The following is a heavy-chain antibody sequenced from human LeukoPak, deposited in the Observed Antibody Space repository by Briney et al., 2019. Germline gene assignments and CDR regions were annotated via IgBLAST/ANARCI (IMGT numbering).Heavy chain of an antibody. Sequence: GESLKISCKGSGYSFTTYWIGWVRQMPGKGLGWMGIIYPGDSDTRYSPSFQGQVTISADKSISTAYLQWSSLKASDTAMYYCARQRYCSSGSCRGMDVWGQGTTVTVSS. CDR1: GYSFTTYW. V-gene: IGHV5-51*01. J-gene: IGHJ6*02. CDR2: IYPGDSDT. D-gene: IGHD2-15*01. CDR3: ARQRYCSSGSCRGMDV.